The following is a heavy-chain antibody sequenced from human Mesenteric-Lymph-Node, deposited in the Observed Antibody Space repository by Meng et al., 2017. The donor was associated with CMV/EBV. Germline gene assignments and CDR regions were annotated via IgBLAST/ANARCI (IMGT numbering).Heavy chain of an antibody. CDR1: GGSISSSNW. V-gene: IGHV4-4*02. J-gene: IGHJ6*02. Sequence: GSLRLSCAVSGGSISSSNWWSWVRQPPGKGLEWIGEIYHSGSTNYNPSLKSRVTISVDKSKNQFSLKLSSVTAADTAVYYCARLQSPYYYYGMDVWGQGTTVTVSS. CDR3: ARLQSPYYYYGMDV. D-gene: IGHD4-11*01. CDR2: IYHSGST.